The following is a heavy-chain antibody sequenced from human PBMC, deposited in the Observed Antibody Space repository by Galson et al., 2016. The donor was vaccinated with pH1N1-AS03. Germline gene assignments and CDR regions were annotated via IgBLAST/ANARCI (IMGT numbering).Heavy chain of an antibody. CDR1: GFAFSDYT. CDR3: ARSPSSAWDNFGY. V-gene: IGHV3-30-3*02. Sequence: SLRLSCAASGFAFSDYTMHWVRQAPGKGLEWVAVTTSNGRNKYYTDSVQGRFSISRDNSKNTLHLQMISLRDEDTAVYFCARSPSSAWDNFGYWGQGALVVVST. J-gene: IGHJ4*02. CDR2: TTSNGRNK. D-gene: IGHD6-19*01.